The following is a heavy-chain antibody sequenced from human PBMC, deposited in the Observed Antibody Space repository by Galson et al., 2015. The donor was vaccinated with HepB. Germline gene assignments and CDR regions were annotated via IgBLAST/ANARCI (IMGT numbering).Heavy chain of an antibody. J-gene: IGHJ4*02. V-gene: IGHV4-31*11. CDR1: GGSISSGGYY. Sequence: TLSLTCAVSGGSISSGGYYWSWIRQHPGKGLEWIGYIYYSGSTYYNPSLKSRVTISVDTSKNQFSLKLSSVTAADTAVYYCASRIAAAGTIDYWGQGTLVTVSS. CDR3: ASRIAAAGTIDY. CDR2: IYYSGST. D-gene: IGHD6-13*01.